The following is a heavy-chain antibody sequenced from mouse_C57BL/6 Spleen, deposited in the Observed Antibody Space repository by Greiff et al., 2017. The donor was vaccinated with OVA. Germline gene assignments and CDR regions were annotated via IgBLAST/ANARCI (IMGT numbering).Heavy chain of an antibody. CDR1: GYTFTDYN. CDR2: INPNNGGT. V-gene: IGHV1-22*01. Sequence: EVKLQESGPELVKPGASVKMSCKASGYTFTDYNMHWVKQSHGKSLEWIGYINPNNGGTSYNQKFKGKATLTVNKSSSTAYMELRSLTSEDSAVYYCARVYDYDEDYWGQGTTLTVSS. D-gene: IGHD2-4*01. J-gene: IGHJ2*01. CDR3: ARVYDYDEDY.